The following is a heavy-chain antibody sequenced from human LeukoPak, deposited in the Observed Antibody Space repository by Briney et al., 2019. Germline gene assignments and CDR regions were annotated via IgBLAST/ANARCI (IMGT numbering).Heavy chain of an antibody. D-gene: IGHD3-22*01. Sequence: SETLSLTCAVYGGSLSGYYWNWIRQSPGKGLEWIGEINHSGSTNYNPSLKSRVTISVDTSKNQFSLKLSSVTAADTAVYYCARATFDSRGYYYEGEYWGQGTLVSVSS. CDR3: ARATFDSRGYYYEGEY. CDR2: INHSGST. J-gene: IGHJ4*02. V-gene: IGHV4-34*01. CDR1: GGSLSGYY.